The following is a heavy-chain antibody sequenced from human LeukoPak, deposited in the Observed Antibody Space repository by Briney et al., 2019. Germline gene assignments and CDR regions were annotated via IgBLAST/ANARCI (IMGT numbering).Heavy chain of an antibody. J-gene: IGHJ4*02. D-gene: IGHD5-24*01. Sequence: PSETLSLTCTVSGGSISSYYWSWIRQSPAKGLEWLGYIYSSGSTNYNPSLKSRVTISVDASKNQFSLKLISVTAADTAVYYCAREEGINGYNYVDYWGQGTLVTVSS. CDR3: AREEGINGYNYVDY. V-gene: IGHV4-59*01. CDR2: IYSSGST. CDR1: GGSISSYY.